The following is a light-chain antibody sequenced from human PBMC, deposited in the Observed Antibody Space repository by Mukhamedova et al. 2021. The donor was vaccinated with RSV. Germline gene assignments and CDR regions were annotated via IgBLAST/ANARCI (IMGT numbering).Light chain of an antibody. Sequence: GHDVHWYQQLPGTAHKLLIYGNSNRPSGVPDRFSGSKSGTSASLAITGLQAEDEADYNCQSYNRSLSGSVFGGGTKRTVL. J-gene: IGLJ2*01. CDR1: GHD. CDR3: QSYNRSLSGSV. CDR2: GNS. V-gene: IGLV1-40*01.